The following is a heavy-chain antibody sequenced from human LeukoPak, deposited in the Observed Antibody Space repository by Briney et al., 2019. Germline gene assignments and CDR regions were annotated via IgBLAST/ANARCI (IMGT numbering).Heavy chain of an antibody. CDR2: IYHSGST. V-gene: IGHV4-38-2*02. J-gene: IGHJ4*02. CDR1: GYSISSGYY. D-gene: IGHD2-15*01. CDR3: ARKKIRESLVVVVAAYDY. Sequence: SSETLSLTCTVSGYSISSGYYWGWIRQPPGEGLEWIGSIYHSGSTYYNPSLKSRVTISVDTSKNQFSLKLSSVTAADTAVYYCARKKIRESLVVVVAAYDYWGQGTLVTVSS.